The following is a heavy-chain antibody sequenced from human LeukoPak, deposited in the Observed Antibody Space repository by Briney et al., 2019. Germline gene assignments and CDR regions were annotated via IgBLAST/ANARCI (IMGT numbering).Heavy chain of an antibody. CDR2: IYTSGST. D-gene: IGHD3-9*01. CDR1: GGSISSYY. J-gene: IGHJ5*02. V-gene: IGHV4-4*07. CDR3: ASQRLPDWDPSRKNNWFDP. Sequence: SETLSLTCTVSGGSISSYYWSWIRQPAGKGLEWIGRIYTSGSTNYNPSLKSRVTMSVDTSKNQFSLKLSSVTAADTAVYYCASQRLPDWDPSRKNNWFDPWGQGTLVTVSS.